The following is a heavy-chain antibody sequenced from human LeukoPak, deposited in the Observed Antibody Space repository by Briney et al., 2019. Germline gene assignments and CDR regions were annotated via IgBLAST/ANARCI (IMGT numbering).Heavy chain of an antibody. V-gene: IGHV1-3*03. CDR2: INAGNGNT. CDR1: GYTFTSYA. D-gene: IGHD6-13*01. J-gene: IGHJ6*03. Sequence: ASVKVSCKASGYTFTSYAMHWVRQAPGQRLEWMGWINAGNGNTKYSQEFQGRVTIARDTSASTAYMELSSLRSEDMAVYYCARDYSSWGYYYMDVWGKGTTVTVSS. CDR3: ARDYSSWGYYYMDV.